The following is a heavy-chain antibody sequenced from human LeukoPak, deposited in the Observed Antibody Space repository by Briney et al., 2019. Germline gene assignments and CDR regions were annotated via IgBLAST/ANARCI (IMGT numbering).Heavy chain of an antibody. J-gene: IGHJ3*02. V-gene: IGHV1-69*01. CDR3: AREGYYDSSGEYDAFDI. CDR2: IIPIFGTA. CDR1: GGTFSSYA. Sequence: GSSVKVSCKAPGGTFSSYAISWVRQAPGQGLEWMGGIIPIFGTANYAQRFQGRVTITADESTSTAYMELSSLRSEDTAVYYCAREGYYDSSGEYDAFDIWGQGTMVTVSS. D-gene: IGHD3-22*01.